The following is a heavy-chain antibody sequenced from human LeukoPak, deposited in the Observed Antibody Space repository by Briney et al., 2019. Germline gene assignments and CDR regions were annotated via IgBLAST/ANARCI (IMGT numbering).Heavy chain of an antibody. CDR2: IYTSGST. CDR1: GGSISSYY. Sequence: SETLSLTCTVSGGSISSYYWSWIRQPAGEGLEWIGRIYTSGSTNYNPPLKSRVTMSVDTSKNQFSLKLSSVTAADTAVYYCAREGERRNYYDSSGYDYWGQGTLVTVSS. CDR3: AREGERRNYYDSSGYDY. D-gene: IGHD3-22*01. V-gene: IGHV4-4*07. J-gene: IGHJ4*02.